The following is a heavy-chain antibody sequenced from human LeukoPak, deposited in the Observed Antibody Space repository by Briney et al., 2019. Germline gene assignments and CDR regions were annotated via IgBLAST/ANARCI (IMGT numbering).Heavy chain of an antibody. D-gene: IGHD5-12*01. CDR1: GFTFSSYG. V-gene: IGHV3-74*01. Sequence: GRSLRLSCAASGFTFSSYGMHWVRQAPGKGLMWVSRIKSDGSWTNYADSVRGRFTISRDNAKNTLFLQMVGLRAEDTAIYYCVRDGDAYDFDLWGQGILVTVSS. CDR3: VRDGDAYDFDL. J-gene: IGHJ4*02. CDR2: IKSDGSWT.